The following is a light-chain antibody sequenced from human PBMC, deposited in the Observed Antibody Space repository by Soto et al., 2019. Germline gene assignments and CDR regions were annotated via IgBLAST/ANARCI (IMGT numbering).Light chain of an antibody. CDR1: SSDVGGYNY. CDR2: EVY. V-gene: IGLV2-8*01. CDR3: SSYAASDNFVV. J-gene: IGLJ2*01. Sequence: QSALTQPPSASGSPGQSVTISCTGTSSDVGGYNYVSWYQHHPGKAPKLIIYEVYKRPSGVPDRFSGSKSVNTASLTVSGLQAEDEADYSCSSYAASDNFVVFGGGTKLTVL.